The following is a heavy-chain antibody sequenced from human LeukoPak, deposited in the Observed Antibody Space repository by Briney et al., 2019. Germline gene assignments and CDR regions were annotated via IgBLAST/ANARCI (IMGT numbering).Heavy chain of an antibody. V-gene: IGHV3-23*01. Sequence: GSLRLSCAASVFTFSSDAMSSVRQAPGQRLKWVSGIGGSDGSTCYADSVKGRFTISRDNSKNTLYLQMNSLRAEDTAVYYCAKVWDVLRYFDWLLYLDYWGQGTLVTVSS. D-gene: IGHD3-9*01. CDR1: VFTFSSDA. CDR3: AKVWDVLRYFDWLLYLDY. J-gene: IGHJ4*02. CDR2: IGGSDGST.